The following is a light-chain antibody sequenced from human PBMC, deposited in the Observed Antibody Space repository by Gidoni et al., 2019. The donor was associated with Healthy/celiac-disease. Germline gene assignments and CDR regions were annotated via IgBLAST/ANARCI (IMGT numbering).Light chain of an antibody. CDR3: QQYNNWPGT. J-gene: IGKJ5*01. CDR1: QSVSSN. CDR2: GAS. V-gene: IGKV3-15*01. Sequence: EIVMTQSPATLSVSPGERATLSCRASQSVSSNLAWYQQKPGQAPRLLIYGASTRATGIPARFSGSGSGTEFILTISSLQSEDFAVYYCQQYNNWPGTFXXXTRLEIK.